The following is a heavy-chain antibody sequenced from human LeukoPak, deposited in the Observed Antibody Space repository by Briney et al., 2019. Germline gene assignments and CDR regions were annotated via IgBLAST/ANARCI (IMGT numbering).Heavy chain of an antibody. CDR1: GFTFTSYA. Sequence: GGSLRLSCAASGFTFTSYAMHWVRQAPGKGLEWVAFISYDGSNKYYIDPVKGRFTISRDNSKNTLYLQMNSLRAEDTAVYCCAKDNAQQWLPDYWGQGTLVTVPS. J-gene: IGHJ4*02. CDR2: ISYDGSNK. V-gene: IGHV3-30*18. D-gene: IGHD3-22*01. CDR3: AKDNAQQWLPDY.